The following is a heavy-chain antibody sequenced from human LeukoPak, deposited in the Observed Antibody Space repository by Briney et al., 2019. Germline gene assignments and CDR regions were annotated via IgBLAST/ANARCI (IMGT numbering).Heavy chain of an antibody. CDR1: GGTFSSYT. Sequence: GASVKVSCKASGGTFSSYTISWVRQAPGQGLEWMGRIIPILGIANYAQKFQGRVTITADKSTSTAYMELSSLRSEDTAVYYCARDKRDSSGYYYFDYWGQGTLVTVSS. V-gene: IGHV1-69*04. D-gene: IGHD3-22*01. J-gene: IGHJ4*02. CDR3: ARDKRDSSGYYYFDY. CDR2: IIPILGIA.